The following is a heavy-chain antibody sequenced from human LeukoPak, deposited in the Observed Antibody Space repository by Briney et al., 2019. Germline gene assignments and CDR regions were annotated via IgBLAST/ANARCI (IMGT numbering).Heavy chain of an antibody. J-gene: IGHJ6*02. D-gene: IGHD6-19*01. CDR3: AVAGTRSLYGMDV. CDR2: INHSGST. CDR1: GGSFXGYY. Sequence: TLSLTCAXXGGSFXGYYWSWIRQPPGKGLEWIGEINHSGSTNYNPSLKSRVTISVDPSKNQFSLKLSSVTAADTVVYYCAVAGTRSLYGMDVWGQGTTVTVSS. V-gene: IGHV4-34*01.